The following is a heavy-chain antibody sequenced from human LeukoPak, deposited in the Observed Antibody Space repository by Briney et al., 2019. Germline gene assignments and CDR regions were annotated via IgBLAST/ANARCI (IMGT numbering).Heavy chain of an antibody. CDR3: TRLHYYGSGSQDY. D-gene: IGHD3-10*01. J-gene: IGHJ4*02. CDR2: IRSKANSHAT. V-gene: IGHV3-73*01. CDR1: GFTVSSNY. Sequence: GGSLRLSCAASGFTVSSNYMSWVRQASGKGLEWVGRIRSKANSHATAYAASVKGRFTISRDDSKNTAYLQMNSLKTEDTAVYYCTRLHYYGSGSQDYWSQGTLVTVSS.